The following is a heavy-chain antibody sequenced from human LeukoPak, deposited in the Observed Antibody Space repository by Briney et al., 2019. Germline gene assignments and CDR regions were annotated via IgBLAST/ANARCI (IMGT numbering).Heavy chain of an antibody. D-gene: IGHD1-26*01. Sequence: GGSLRLSCAASGFTFDDYAMHWVRQAPGKGLEWVPGITWNSDTIEYADSVKGRFTISRDNAKKSLYLQMNSLRDEDSAFYYFVKSTGRDAIDVWGQGTTVTVSS. CDR2: ITWNSDTI. CDR1: GFTFDDYA. CDR3: VKSTGRDAIDV. V-gene: IGHV3-9*01. J-gene: IGHJ3*01.